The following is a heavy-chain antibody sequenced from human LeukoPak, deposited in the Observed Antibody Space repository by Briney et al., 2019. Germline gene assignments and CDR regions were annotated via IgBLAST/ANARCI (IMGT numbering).Heavy chain of an antibody. CDR3: AKAVAGPRVYHFDY. V-gene: IGHV3-9*01. CDR1: GFTFDDYA. J-gene: IGHJ4*02. Sequence: GGSLRLSCAASGFTFDDYAMHWVRQAPGKGLEWVSGSSWNSGSIGYADSVKGRFTISRDNAKSCLYLQMNSLRAEDTAVYDCAKAVAGPRVYHFDYWGQGTLVPVSS. D-gene: IGHD6-19*01. CDR2: SSWNSGSI.